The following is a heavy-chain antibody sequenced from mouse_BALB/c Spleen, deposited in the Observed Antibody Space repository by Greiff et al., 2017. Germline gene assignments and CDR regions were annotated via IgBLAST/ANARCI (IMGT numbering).Heavy chain of an antibody. D-gene: IGHD2-1*01. J-gene: IGHJ3*01. Sequence: EVNVVESGGDLVNPGGSLKLSCAASGFTFSSYGMSWVRQTPDKRLEWVATISSGGSYTYYPDSVKGRFTISRDNAKNTLYLQMSSLKSEDTAMYYCARHGNYASWFAYWGQGTLVTVSA. CDR2: ISSGGSYT. CDR3: ARHGNYASWFAY. V-gene: IGHV5-6*01. CDR1: GFTFSSYG.